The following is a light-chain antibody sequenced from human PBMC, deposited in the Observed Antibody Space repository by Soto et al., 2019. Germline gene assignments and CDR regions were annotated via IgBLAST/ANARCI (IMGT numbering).Light chain of an antibody. CDR1: SSDVGRYNY. CDR3: SSYTSSTTFV. Sequence: QSVLTQPASVSGSPGQSITISCTGTSSDVGRYNYVSWYQQHPGKAPKLMIYEVSNRPSGVSSRFSGSKSGNTASLSISGLQAEDEADYYCSSYTSSTTFVFGTGTKLTVL. V-gene: IGLV2-14*01. CDR2: EVS. J-gene: IGLJ1*01.